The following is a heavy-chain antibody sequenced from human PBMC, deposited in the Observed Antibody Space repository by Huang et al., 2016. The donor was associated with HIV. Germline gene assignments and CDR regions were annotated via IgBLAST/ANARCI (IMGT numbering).Heavy chain of an antibody. V-gene: IGHV3-30*02. CDR2: IRYDGSDE. Sequence: QVQLVESGGGAVQPGGSLRVSCAASGFTFSTCNMHWVRQSPGKGLGWVAFIRYDGSDESYAYSVRGRFTISRDNSINTLYLQMNTLTAEDTAVYVCAKDHDWSFDYWGQGTLVTVSS. CDR1: GFTFSTCN. J-gene: IGHJ4*02. CDR3: AKDHDWSFDY. D-gene: IGHD3-9*01.